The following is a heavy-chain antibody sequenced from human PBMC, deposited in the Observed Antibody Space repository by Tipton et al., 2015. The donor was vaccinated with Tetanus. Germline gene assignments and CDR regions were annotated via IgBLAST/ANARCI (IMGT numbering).Heavy chain of an antibody. J-gene: IGHJ6*03. CDR1: GFTFSNSD. Sequence: SLRLSCAASGFTFSNSDFHWVRQATGKGLEWVSAIGVGADTYYPGSVKGRFTISRENAKNTLYLQMNSLTAGDTAVYYCTRVRGAPTITQWNYYYMTVWGKGISVTVSS. D-gene: IGHD5-24*01. CDR3: TRVRGAPTITQWNYYYMTV. CDR2: IGVGADT. V-gene: IGHV3-13*01.